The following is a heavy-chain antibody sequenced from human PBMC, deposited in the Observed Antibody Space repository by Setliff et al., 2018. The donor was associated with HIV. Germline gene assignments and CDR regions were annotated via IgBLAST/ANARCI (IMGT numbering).Heavy chain of an antibody. CDR1: GFTLTKYT. Sequence: NPGGSLRLSCAASGFTLTKYTMNWVRQAPGKGLEWVGRIKSKTDGGTTDYAAPVKGRFTISRDDSKNTLYLQMNSLKIEDTAVYYCTTGTRLVDWGQGALVTVSS. CDR3: TTGTRLVD. CDR2: IKSKTDGGTT. V-gene: IGHV3-15*01. D-gene: IGHD2-21*01. J-gene: IGHJ4*02.